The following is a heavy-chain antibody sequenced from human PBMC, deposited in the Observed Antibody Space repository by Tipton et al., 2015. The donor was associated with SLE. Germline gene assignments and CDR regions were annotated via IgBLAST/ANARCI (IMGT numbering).Heavy chain of an antibody. J-gene: IGHJ6*03. V-gene: IGHV4-39*07. D-gene: IGHD2-2*01. CDR3: ARGYCSSTSCYYYYMDV. Sequence: TLSLTCTVSGGSIGSGSYYWSWIRQPPGKGLEWIGEINHSGSTNYNPSLKSRVTISVDTSKNQFSLKLSSVTAADTAVYYCARGYCSSTSCYYYYMDVWGKGTTVTVSS. CDR2: INHSGST. CDR1: GGSIGSGSYY.